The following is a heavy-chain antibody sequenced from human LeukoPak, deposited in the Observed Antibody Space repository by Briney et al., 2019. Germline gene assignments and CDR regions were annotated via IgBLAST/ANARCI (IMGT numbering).Heavy chain of an antibody. J-gene: IGHJ4*02. CDR3: ARAVYWSGGYYFDY. D-gene: IGHD2-15*01. V-gene: IGHV3-30*04. CDR2: ISYDGSDK. Sequence: PGGSLRLSCAASGFTFSSYAMQWVRQAPGKGLEWVAVISYDGSDKNYADSVKGRFTISRDNSKNTLYLQMNSLRADDTAVYYCARAVYWSGGYYFDYWGQGTLVIVSS. CDR1: GFTFSSYA.